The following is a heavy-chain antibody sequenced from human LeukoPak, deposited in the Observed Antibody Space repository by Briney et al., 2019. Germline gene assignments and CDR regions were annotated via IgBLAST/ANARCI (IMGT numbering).Heavy chain of an antibody. CDR3: ARGGSSWQSFDF. V-gene: IGHV4-4*07. D-gene: IGHD6-13*01. CDR2: IYASGST. CDR1: GGSLSNYY. J-gene: IGHJ4*02. Sequence: SETLSLTCTVSGGSLSNYYWSWIRQPAGKGLEWIGRIYASGSTNYNPSLKRRVTMSVDTSKNQFSLKLTSVTAADTAVYYCARGGSSWQSFDFWGQGTLVTVSS.